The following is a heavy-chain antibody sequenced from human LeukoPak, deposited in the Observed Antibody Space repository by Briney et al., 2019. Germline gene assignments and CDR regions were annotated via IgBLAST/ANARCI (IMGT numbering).Heavy chain of an antibody. J-gene: IGHJ4*02. Sequence: PSETLSLTCTVSGGSISSFYWSWIRQPPGQGLEWIGYIYYSGSANYNPSLKSRVTISVDTSKNQFSLRLRSVTAADTALYYCARGYAYGDTGSFDYWGQGALVTVSS. V-gene: IGHV4-59*01. D-gene: IGHD4-17*01. CDR3: ARGYAYGDTGSFDY. CDR1: GGSISSFY. CDR2: IYYSGSA.